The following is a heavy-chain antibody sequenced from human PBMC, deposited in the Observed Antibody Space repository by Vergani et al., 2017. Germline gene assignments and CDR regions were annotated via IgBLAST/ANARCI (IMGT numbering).Heavy chain of an antibody. CDR3: ARGLYSATAIGEYYFDY. CDR1: GYSISSGYY. V-gene: IGHV4-38-2*02. D-gene: IGHD2-2*02. J-gene: IGHJ4*02. CDR2: IYHSGST. Sequence: QVQLQESGPGLVKPSETLSLTCTVSGYSISSGYYWGWIRQPPGKGLEWIGSIYHSGSTYYNPSLKSRVTISVDTSKNQFSLKLSSVTAADTAVYYCARGLYSATAIGEYYFDYWGQGTLVTVSS.